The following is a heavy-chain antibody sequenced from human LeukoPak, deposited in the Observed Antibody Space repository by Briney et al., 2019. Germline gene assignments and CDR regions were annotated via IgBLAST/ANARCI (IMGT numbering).Heavy chain of an antibody. CDR1: GYTFTSYA. V-gene: IGHV1-3*01. Sequence: ASVKVSCKASGYTFTSYAMHWVRQAPGQRLEWMGWINAGNGNTKYSQKFQGRVTITRDTSASTAYMELSSLRSEDTAVYYCARDYYDREGVDYWGQGTLVTVSS. J-gene: IGHJ4*02. CDR3: ARDYYDREGVDY. D-gene: IGHD3-22*01. CDR2: INAGNGNT.